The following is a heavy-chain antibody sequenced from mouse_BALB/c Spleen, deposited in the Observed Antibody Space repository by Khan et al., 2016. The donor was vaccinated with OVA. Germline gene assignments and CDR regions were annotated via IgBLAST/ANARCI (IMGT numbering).Heavy chain of an antibody. V-gene: IGHV3-2*02. CDR1: GYSITSDYA. J-gene: IGHJ2*01. CDR3: GRWVTITTVVATDFDY. D-gene: IGHD1-1*01. CDR2: ISYSGRT. Sequence: EVQLQESGPGLVKPSQSLSLTCTVTGYSITSDYAWNWIRQFPGNKLEWMGYISYSGRTSYNPSLNSRISITRDTSKNQFFLQLNSVTTEDTATYYCGRWVTITTVVATDFDYWGQGTTLTVSS.